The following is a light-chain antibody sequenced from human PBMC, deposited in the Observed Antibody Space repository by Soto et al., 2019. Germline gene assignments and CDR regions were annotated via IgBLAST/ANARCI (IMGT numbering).Light chain of an antibody. V-gene: IGKV3-20*01. CDR2: GAS. J-gene: IGKJ4*01. CDR3: QQYGSSPRT. CDR1: QSVSSSF. Sequence: EIVLTQSPGTLSLSPGERATLSCRASQSVSSSFLAWYQQKPGQAPRLLIYGASSRATGIPDRFSGSGSGTDFTLTISRLEPEDVALYYCQQYGSSPRTFGRGTKVEIK.